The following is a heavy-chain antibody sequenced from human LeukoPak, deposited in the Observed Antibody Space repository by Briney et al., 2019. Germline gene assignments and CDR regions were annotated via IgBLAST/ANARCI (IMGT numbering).Heavy chain of an antibody. J-gene: IGHJ2*01. CDR3: ARDQRWEPDYWYFDL. Sequence: GGSLRLSCTGSGFTFGDYALNWVRQAPGKGLECVGFIRSKGYGGTTEYAASVKGRFTLSRDDSKSIAYLQMNSLKTEDTAFYYCARDQRWEPDYWYFDLWGRGTLVTVSS. CDR1: GFTFGDYA. D-gene: IGHD1-26*01. V-gene: IGHV3-49*04. CDR2: IRSKGYGGTT.